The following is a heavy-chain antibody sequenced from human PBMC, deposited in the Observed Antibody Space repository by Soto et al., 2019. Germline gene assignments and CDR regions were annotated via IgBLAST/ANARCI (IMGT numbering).Heavy chain of an antibody. J-gene: IGHJ4*02. D-gene: IGHD2-15*01. CDR2: ISYDGSHK. CDR1: GFTFSNYG. V-gene: IGHV3-30*18. Sequence: QVQLVESGGGVVQPGRSLRLSCAGSGFTFSNYGLHWVRQAPSKGLEWVAVISYDGSHKYYADSVKGRFTISRDNSNNMLYLPMDSLRAEDTAVYYCAKDGAPRYCSRSSCHPAGAYWGQGTLVTVSS. CDR3: AKDGAPRYCSRSSCHPAGAY.